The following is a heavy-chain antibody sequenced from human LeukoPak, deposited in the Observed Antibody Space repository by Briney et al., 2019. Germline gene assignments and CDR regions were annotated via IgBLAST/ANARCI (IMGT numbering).Heavy chain of an antibody. CDR2: IWYDGSNK. CDR1: GLTFSSYG. Sequence: GGSLRLSCAASGLTFSSYGMHWVRQAPGKGLEWVAVIWYDGSNKYYADSVKGRFTISRDNSKNTLYLQMNSLRAEDTAVYYCARDDVNSSGFDYWGQGTLVTVSS. CDR3: ARDDVNSSGFDY. D-gene: IGHD6-19*01. J-gene: IGHJ4*02. V-gene: IGHV3-33*01.